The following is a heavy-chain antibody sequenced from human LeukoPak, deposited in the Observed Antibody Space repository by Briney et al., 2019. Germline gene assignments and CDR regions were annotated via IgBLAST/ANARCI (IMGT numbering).Heavy chain of an antibody. CDR3: ARDPHYSGYVERGPGPPAFDI. CDR1: GYTFTSYA. D-gene: IGHD5-12*01. CDR2: INTNTGNP. Sequence: ASVKVSCKASGYTFTSYAMNWVRQAPGQGLEWMGWINTNTGNPTYAQGFTGRFVFSLDTSVSTAYLQISSLKAEDTAVYYCARDPHYSGYVERGPGPPAFDIWGQGTMVTVSS. J-gene: IGHJ3*02. V-gene: IGHV7-4-1*02.